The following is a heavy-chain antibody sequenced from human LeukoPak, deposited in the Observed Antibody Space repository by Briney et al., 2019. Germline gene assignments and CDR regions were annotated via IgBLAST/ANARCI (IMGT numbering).Heavy chain of an antibody. J-gene: IGHJ4*02. Sequence: GGSLRLSCAACGFTFSSYSMNWVRQAPGKGLEWVSSISSSSSYIYYADSAKGRFTISRDNAKNSLYLQMNSLRAEDTAVYYCAREYSSGWYVLFDYWGQGTLVTVSS. D-gene: IGHD6-19*01. CDR1: GFTFSSYS. V-gene: IGHV3-21*01. CDR3: AREYSSGWYVLFDY. CDR2: ISSSSSYI.